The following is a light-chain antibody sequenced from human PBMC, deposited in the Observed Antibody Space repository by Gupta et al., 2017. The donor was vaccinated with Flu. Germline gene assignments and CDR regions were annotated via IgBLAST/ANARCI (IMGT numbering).Light chain of an antibody. CDR1: QSFSSY. CDR2: AAS. J-gene: IGKJ4*01. V-gene: IGKV1-39*01. Sequence: DIQMTQSPSSLSASVGDRVTITCRASQSFSSYLNWYQQKPGKAPKLQIYAASRFQSGVRSRFRCSGTRTDLNLTISIRQPEDFATSNCQQSDSTPPTFGGGTKVEIK. CDR3: QQSDSTPPT.